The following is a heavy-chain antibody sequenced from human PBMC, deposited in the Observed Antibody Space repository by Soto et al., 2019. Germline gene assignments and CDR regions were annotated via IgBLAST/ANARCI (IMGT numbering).Heavy chain of an antibody. CDR3: ARDQYSGSPGNFDI. CDR2: ISPYTANT. J-gene: IGHJ3*02. CDR1: GYTFIIYG. Sequence: ASVKVSCKASGYTFIIYGISWVRQAPGQGLEWMGWISPYTANTNYAQKFQGRVTMTRDTSTSTVYVELSSLRSEDTAVYYCARDQYSGSPGNFDIWGQGTMVTVSS. D-gene: IGHD1-26*01. V-gene: IGHV1-18*01.